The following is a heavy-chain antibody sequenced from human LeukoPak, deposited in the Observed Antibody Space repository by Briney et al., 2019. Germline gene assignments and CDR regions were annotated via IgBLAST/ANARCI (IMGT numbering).Heavy chain of an antibody. Sequence: SETLSLTCAVYGGSFSGYYWSWIRQPPGKGLEWIGEINHSGSTNYNPSLKSRVTISVDTSKNQFSLKLSSVTAADTAVYYCARATKAGYVILTGYYMANWFDPWGQGTLVTVSS. J-gene: IGHJ5*02. D-gene: IGHD3-9*01. CDR1: GGSFSGYY. CDR3: ARATKAGYVILTGYYMANWFDP. CDR2: INHSGST. V-gene: IGHV4-34*01.